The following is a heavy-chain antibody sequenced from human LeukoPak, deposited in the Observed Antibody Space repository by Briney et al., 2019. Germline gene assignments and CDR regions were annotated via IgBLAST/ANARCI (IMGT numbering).Heavy chain of an antibody. D-gene: IGHD3-10*01. J-gene: IGHJ1*01. CDR1: GDTLTELS. CDR2: FDTQEGET. V-gene: IGHV1-24*01. CDR3: ATPPVWFGEFMSGNSILGYFQD. Sequence: ASVKVSCKASGDTLTELSIHWVRQAPGKGLEWMGGFDTQEGETIFAQNFQGRVTMAEDTSSDTAYMELSSLTSEDTAVYYCATPPVWFGEFMSGNSILGYFQDWGQGTLVTVSS.